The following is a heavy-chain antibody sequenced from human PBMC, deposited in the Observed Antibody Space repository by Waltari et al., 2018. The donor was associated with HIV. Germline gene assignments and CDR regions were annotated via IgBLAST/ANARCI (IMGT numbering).Heavy chain of an antibody. CDR3: ARDVAGRGGY. CDR1: GFTFSSYW. Sequence: EVQLVESGGDLVQPGGSLRLCCAASGFTFSSYWMHWVRQAPGKGLVWVSRIDTDGSTTTYADSVKGRFTISRDNAKNILYLQMNSLRVEDTAVYYCARDVAGRGGYWGQGTLVSVSS. D-gene: IGHD3-3*01. J-gene: IGHJ4*02. V-gene: IGHV3-74*01. CDR2: IDTDGSTT.